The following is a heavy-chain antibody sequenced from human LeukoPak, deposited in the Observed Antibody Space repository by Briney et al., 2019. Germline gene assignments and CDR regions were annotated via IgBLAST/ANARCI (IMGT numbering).Heavy chain of an antibody. Sequence: NPSETLSLTCTVSGGSINNNYRSWFRQSPGKGLEWIGYIYYNGNTNYNTSLESRDTISVDTSKNQIHLRLSSVTAADTAVYYCARGGWSQDYWGQGTLVTVSS. D-gene: IGHD6-19*01. V-gene: IGHV4-59*01. CDR2: IYYNGNT. CDR1: GGSINNNY. CDR3: ARGGWSQDY. J-gene: IGHJ4*02.